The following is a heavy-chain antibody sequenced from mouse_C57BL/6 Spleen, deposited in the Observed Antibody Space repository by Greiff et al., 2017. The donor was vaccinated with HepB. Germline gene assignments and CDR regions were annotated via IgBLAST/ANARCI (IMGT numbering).Heavy chain of an antibody. D-gene: IGHD1-1*01. V-gene: IGHV1-76*01. CDR2: IYPGSGNT. CDR3: ARWDYEYYFDY. J-gene: IGHJ2*01. Sequence: QVQLQQSGAELVRPGASVKLSCKASGYTFTDYYINWVKQRPGQGLEWIARIYPGSGNTYYNEKFKGKATLTAEKSSSTAYMQLSSLTSEDSAVYFCARWDYEYYFDYWGQGTTLTVSS. CDR1: GYTFTDYY.